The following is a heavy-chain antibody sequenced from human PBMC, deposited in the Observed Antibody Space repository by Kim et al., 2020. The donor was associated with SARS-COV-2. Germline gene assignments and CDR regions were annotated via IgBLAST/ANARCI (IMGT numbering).Heavy chain of an antibody. J-gene: IGHJ4*02. D-gene: IGHD3-22*01. CDR3: TTQLYYYDSSGSNTGGLVDY. CDR2: IKSKTDGGTT. Sequence: GGSLRLSCAASGFTFSNAWMSWVRQAPGKGLEWVGRIKSKTDGGTTDYAAPVKGRFTISRDDSKNTLYLQMNSLKTEDTAVYYCTTQLYYYDSSGSNTGGLVDYWGQGTLVTVSS. V-gene: IGHV3-15*01. CDR1: GFTFSNAW.